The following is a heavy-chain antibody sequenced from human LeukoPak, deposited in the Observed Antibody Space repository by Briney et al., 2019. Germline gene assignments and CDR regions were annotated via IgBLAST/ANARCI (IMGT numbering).Heavy chain of an antibody. Sequence: GGSLRLSCAASGFTFDGYGMSWVRHAPGKGLEWVSGINWNGGSTGYADSVKGRFTISRDNAKNSLHLQMNSLRAEDTALYHCARGSEWDHQNWFDPWGQGTLVTVSS. J-gene: IGHJ5*02. CDR2: INWNGGST. V-gene: IGHV3-20*01. D-gene: IGHD1-26*01. CDR1: GFTFDGYG. CDR3: ARGSEWDHQNWFDP.